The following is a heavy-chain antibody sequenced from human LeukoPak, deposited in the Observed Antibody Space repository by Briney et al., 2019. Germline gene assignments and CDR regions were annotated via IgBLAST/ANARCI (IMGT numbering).Heavy chain of an antibody. Sequence: GGSLRLSCAASGVTVSSNYMTWVRQAPGKGLEWVSLLYTDDRPFYADSVKGRFTISRDNSKNTLYLQMNSLRAEDTAVYYCAKIPYGDYLLDYYYYMDVWGKGTTVTISS. CDR3: AKIPYGDYLLDYYYYMDV. V-gene: IGHV3-53*05. J-gene: IGHJ6*03. CDR1: GVTVSSNY. CDR2: LYTDDRP. D-gene: IGHD4-17*01.